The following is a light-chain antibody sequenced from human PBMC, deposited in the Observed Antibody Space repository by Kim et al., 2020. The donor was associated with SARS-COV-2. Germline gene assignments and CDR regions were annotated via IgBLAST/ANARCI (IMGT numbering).Light chain of an antibody. CDR2: RDS. CDR3: ATWDDSLNGYV. Sequence: SVTISFSRSNSNIAIKSVNWDQQPPGPAPRLLIYRDSQRPSGVPARFSGSKSGTSASLAISGLQSEDEADYYCATWDDSLNGYVFAAGTTVTVL. J-gene: IGLJ1*01. V-gene: IGLV1-44*01. CDR1: NSNIAIKS.